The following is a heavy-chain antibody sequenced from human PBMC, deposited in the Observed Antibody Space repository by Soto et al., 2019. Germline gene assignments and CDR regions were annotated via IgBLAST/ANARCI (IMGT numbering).Heavy chain of an antibody. CDR3: ARDHQTWELRRYYFDY. V-gene: IGHV4-4*02. J-gene: IGHJ4*02. CDR2: IYHSGST. Sequence: SETLSLTCAVSGGSISSSNWWSWVRQPPGKGLEWIGEIYHSGSTNYNPSLKSRVTISVDKSKNQFSLKLSSVTAADTAVYYCARDHQTWELRRYYFDYWGQGTLVTVSS. CDR1: GGSISSSNW. D-gene: IGHD1-26*01.